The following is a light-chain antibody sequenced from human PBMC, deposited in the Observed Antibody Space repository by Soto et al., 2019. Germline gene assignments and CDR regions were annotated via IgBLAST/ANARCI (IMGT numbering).Light chain of an antibody. V-gene: IGKV1-39*01. Sequence: DIQMTQSPSSLSASVGDRVTITCRASQSISIYLNWYQQKPGKAPKVLIYAASSLQSGVPPRFSGSGSGTDFTLTISSLQPEDFATYYCQQYNSYSRTFGQGTKVEIK. CDR2: AAS. CDR1: QSISIY. J-gene: IGKJ1*01. CDR3: QQYNSYSRT.